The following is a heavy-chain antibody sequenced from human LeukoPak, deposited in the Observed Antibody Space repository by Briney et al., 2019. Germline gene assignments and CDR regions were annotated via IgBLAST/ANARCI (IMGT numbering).Heavy chain of an antibody. J-gene: IGHJ6*02. CDR2: IIPIFGTA. CDR1: GGTFSSYA. D-gene: IGHD3-3*01. V-gene: IGHV1-69*13. CDR3: ARVLRFLEWLPSPNTYYYYGMDV. Sequence: ASVKVSCKASGGTFSSYAISWVRQAPGQGLEWMGGIIPIFGTANYAQKFQGRVTITADESTSTAYMEPSSLRSEDTAVYYCARVLRFLEWLPSPNTYYYYGMDVWGQGTTVTVSS.